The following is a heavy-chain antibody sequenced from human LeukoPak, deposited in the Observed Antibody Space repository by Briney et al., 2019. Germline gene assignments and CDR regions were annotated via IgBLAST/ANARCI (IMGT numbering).Heavy chain of an antibody. Sequence: SETLSLTCAVSGGSISSSNWWSWVRQPPGKGLEWIGEIYHSGSTNYNPSLKSRVTISVDKSKNQFSLKLSSVTAADTAVYYCARIVVVVITTSGAFDIWGQGTMVTASS. J-gene: IGHJ3*02. CDR2: IYHSGST. CDR1: GGSISSSNW. CDR3: ARIVVVVITTSGAFDI. D-gene: IGHD3-22*01. V-gene: IGHV4-4*02.